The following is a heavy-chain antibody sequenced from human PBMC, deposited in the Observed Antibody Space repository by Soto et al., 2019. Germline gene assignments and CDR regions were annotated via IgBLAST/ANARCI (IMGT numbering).Heavy chain of an antibody. Sequence: QVQLVQSGAEVKKPGASVKVSCKVSGYTLTELSMHWVRQAPGKGLEWMGGFDPEDGETIYAQKFQGRVTMTEDTSTDTAYMELSSLRSEDTAVYYCATYDIFAGYYKYYYYYMDVWGKGTTVTVSS. J-gene: IGHJ6*03. CDR3: ATYDIFAGYYKYYYYYMDV. V-gene: IGHV1-24*01. D-gene: IGHD3-9*01. CDR2: FDPEDGET. CDR1: GYTLTELS.